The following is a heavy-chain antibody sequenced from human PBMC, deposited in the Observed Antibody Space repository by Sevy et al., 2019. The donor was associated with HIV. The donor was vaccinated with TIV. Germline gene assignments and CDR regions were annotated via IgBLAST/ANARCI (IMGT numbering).Heavy chain of an antibody. CDR3: ARDPPTLDFWSGYPIDP. V-gene: IGHV1-69*13. Sequence: ASVKVSCKASGGTFSSYAISWERQAPGRGLEWMGGIIPIFGTANYAQKFQGRVTITADESTSTAYMELSSLRSEDTAVYYCARDPPTLDFWSGYPIDPWGQGTLVTVSS. D-gene: IGHD3-3*01. J-gene: IGHJ5*02. CDR2: IIPIFGTA. CDR1: GGTFSSYA.